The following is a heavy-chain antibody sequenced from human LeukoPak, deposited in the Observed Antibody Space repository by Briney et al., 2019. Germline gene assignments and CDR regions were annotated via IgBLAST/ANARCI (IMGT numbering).Heavy chain of an antibody. CDR2: ISSSGSTI. CDR1: GFTFSSYE. Sequence: PGGSLRLPCAASGFTFSSYEMNWVRQAPGKGLEWVSYISSSGSTIYYADSVKGRFTISRDNAKNSLYLQMNSLRAEDTAVYYCARATMVRGPRKAFDIWGQGTMVTVSS. V-gene: IGHV3-48*03. J-gene: IGHJ3*02. D-gene: IGHD3-10*01. CDR3: ARATMVRGPRKAFDI.